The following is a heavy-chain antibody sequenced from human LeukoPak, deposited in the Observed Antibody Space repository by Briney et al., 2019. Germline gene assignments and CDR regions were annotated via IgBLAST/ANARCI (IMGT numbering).Heavy chain of an antibody. Sequence: GGPLRLSCAASGFTFSSYSMNWVRQAPGKGLEWVSSISSSSSYIYYADSVKGRFTISRDNAKNSLYLQMNSLRAEDTAVYYCARDLNTVTTYYFDYWGQGTLVTVSS. CDR1: GFTFSSYS. CDR2: ISSSSSYI. CDR3: ARDLNTVTTYYFDY. J-gene: IGHJ4*02. V-gene: IGHV3-21*01. D-gene: IGHD4-17*01.